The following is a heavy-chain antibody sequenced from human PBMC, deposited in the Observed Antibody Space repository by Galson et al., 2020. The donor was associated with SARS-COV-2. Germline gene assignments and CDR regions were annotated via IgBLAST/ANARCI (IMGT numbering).Heavy chain of an antibody. J-gene: IGHJ6*03. D-gene: IGHD3-10*01. Sequence: GESLQISCAVFGFTFSNAWMIWVRQAPGKGLEWVGRIKRRIDGETTDYVASVKGRFIISRDDLKNTLYLHMNGLKTEDTGVYYCAIRFGGLGYMDVWGKGTTVTVSS. V-gene: IGHV3-15*01. CDR3: AIRFGGLGYMDV. CDR2: IKRRIDGETT. CDR1: GFTFSNAW.